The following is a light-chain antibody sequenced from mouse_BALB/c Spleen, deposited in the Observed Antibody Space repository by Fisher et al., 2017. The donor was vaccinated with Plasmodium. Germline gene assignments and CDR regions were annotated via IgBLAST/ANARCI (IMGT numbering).Light chain of an antibody. V-gene: IGKV1-110*01. CDR1: QSLVHSYGSTY. CDR2: TVS. J-gene: IGKJ5*01. Sequence: VITQTTLSLPVSLGDQASISCRSSQSLVHSYGSTYLHWYLQKPSQYTKLPIYTVSKRFSGVPDMFSGCGSGTDFTLKINRVEAEDLGVYFCSQSTHLPLTFGAGTELELK. CDR3: SQSTHLPLT.